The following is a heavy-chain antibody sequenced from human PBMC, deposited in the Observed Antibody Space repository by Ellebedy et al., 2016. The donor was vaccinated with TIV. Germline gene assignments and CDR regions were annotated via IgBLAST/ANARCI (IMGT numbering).Heavy chain of an antibody. CDR1: GFSFTNAW. V-gene: IGHV3-53*01. CDR3: ARERRYCGNECYLYYYYGMDV. D-gene: IGHD2-21*01. CDR2: IFSDGNT. J-gene: IGHJ6*02. Sequence: GESLKISCAASGFSFTNAWMHWVRQAPGKGLEWVSAIFSDGNTYYADSVKGRFTISRDNSKNTLYLQMFRLRAEDTAIYYCARERRYCGNECYLYYYYGMDVWGQGTTVTVAS.